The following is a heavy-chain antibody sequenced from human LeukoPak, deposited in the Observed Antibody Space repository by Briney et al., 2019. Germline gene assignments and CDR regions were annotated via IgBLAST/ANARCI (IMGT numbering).Heavy chain of an antibody. D-gene: IGHD3-3*01. CDR1: GFNFNNYA. V-gene: IGHV3-23*01. J-gene: IGHJ4*02. CDR2: LSGTGGST. CDR3: AKARSGYYNDYYFDS. Sequence: PGGSLRLSCAASGFNFNNYAMSWVRQAPGKGLKWVSTLSGTGGSTYYADSVRGRFTISRDNSKNTLYLQMDSLRAEDTAVYYCAKARSGYYNDYYFDSWGQGTLVTVSS.